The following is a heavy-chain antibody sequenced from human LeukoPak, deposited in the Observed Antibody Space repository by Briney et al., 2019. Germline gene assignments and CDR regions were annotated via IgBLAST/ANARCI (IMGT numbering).Heavy chain of an antibody. Sequence: PSETLSLTCTVAGGSIVGYFWTWIRQPPGKGLEWIGYVHHSGSTNRNPSLASRATISGDTSKNHLSLRLRSVTAADTAVYYCARGVMGFSYFYYMDVWGKGTTVTVSS. CDR3: ARGVMGFSYFYYMDV. CDR1: GGSIVGYF. D-gene: IGHD2-8*01. V-gene: IGHV4-59*01. CDR2: VHHSGST. J-gene: IGHJ6*03.